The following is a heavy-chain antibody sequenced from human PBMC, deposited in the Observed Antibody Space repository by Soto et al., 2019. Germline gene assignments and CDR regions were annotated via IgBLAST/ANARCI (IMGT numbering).Heavy chain of an antibody. D-gene: IGHD3-22*01. CDR2: ISYDGSNK. J-gene: IGHJ4*02. V-gene: IGHV3-30-3*01. CDR1: GFTFSSYA. CDR3: ARDGQILVMIVVGYYFDY. Sequence: QVQLVESGGGVVQPGRSLRLSGAASGFTFSSYAMHWVRQAPGKGLEWVAVISYDGSNKYYADSVKGRFTISRDNSKNTLYLQMNSLRAEDTAVYYCARDGQILVMIVVGYYFDYWGQGTLVTVSS.